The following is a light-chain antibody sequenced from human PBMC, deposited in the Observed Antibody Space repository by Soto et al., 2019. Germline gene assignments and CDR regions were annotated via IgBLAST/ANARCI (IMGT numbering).Light chain of an antibody. V-gene: IGLV1-44*01. CDR1: RSNIGSNA. Sequence: QAVVTQPPSASGTPGQRVTISCSGSRSNIGSNAVNWYQHLPGTAPKLLISSNNQRPSGVPDRFSGSKSGTSASLAISGLQSEDEADYFCATWDDRLNGPVFGGGTKLTVL. J-gene: IGLJ7*01. CDR2: SNN. CDR3: ATWDDRLNGPV.